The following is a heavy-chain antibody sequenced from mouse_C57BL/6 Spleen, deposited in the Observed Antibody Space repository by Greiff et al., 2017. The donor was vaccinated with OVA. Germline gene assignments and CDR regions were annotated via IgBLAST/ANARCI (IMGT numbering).Heavy chain of an antibody. CDR2: IDPETGGT. D-gene: IGHD2-3*01. CDR3: TPIYDGFAWFAY. CDR1: GYTFTDYE. J-gene: IGHJ3*01. Sequence: QVHVKQSGAELVRPGASVTLSCKASGYTFTDYEMHWVKQTPVHGLEWIGAIDPETGGTAYNQKFKGKAILTADKSSSTAYMELRSLTSEDSAVYYCTPIYDGFAWFAYWGQGTLVTVSA. V-gene: IGHV1-15*01.